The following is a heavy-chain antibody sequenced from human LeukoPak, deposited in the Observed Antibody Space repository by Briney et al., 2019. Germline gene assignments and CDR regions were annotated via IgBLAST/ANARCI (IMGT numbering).Heavy chain of an antibody. CDR2: ISSSGSTI. V-gene: IGHV3-48*01. CDR3: ASQGYYYYMDV. Sequence: GGSLRLSCAASGFTFTSYNMNWVRQAPGKGLEWISFISSSGSTIYYADSVKGRFTISRDNAKNSLYLQMNSLRAEDTAVYYCASQGYYYYMDVWGKGTTVTVSS. J-gene: IGHJ6*03. CDR1: GFTFTSYN.